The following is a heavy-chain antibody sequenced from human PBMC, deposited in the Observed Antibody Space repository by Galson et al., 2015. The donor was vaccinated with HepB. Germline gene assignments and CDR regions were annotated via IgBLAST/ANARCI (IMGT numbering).Heavy chain of an antibody. D-gene: IGHD2-2*01. V-gene: IGHV4-34*01. CDR2: INHSGST. CDR3: ARGTGGGDIVVVPAADYHYYGMDV. CDR1: GGSFSDYY. J-gene: IGHJ6*02. Sequence: SETLSLTCAVYGGSFSDYYWSWIRQPPGKGLEWIGEINHSGSTNHNPSLKSRVTISVDTSKNQFSLKLSSVTAADTAVYYCARGTGGGDIVVVPAADYHYYGMDVWGQGTTVIVSS.